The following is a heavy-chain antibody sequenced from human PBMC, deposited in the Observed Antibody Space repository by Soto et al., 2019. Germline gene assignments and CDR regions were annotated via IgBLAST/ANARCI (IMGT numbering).Heavy chain of an antibody. CDR1: GYTFPASY. CDR2: INPNSGGT. J-gene: IGHJ5*02. Sequence: QVQLVQSGAEVKKPGASVKVSCKASGYTFPASYMHWVRQAPGQGLEWMGWINPNSGGTNYAQKIQRRVSMTRDTSISFAYMEIKSLRSDDTAVYYCAREGSLVGAMDLWGQGTLVTVSS. D-gene: IGHD1-26*01. V-gene: IGHV1-2*02. CDR3: AREGSLVGAMDL.